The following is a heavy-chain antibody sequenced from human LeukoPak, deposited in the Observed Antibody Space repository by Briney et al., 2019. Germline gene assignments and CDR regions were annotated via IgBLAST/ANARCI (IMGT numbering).Heavy chain of an antibody. Sequence: ASVTVSCKTSGHSFTNYGISWVRQAPGQGLEWTGWISAYNGNRNYAQKFQGRVTMTTDTPTTTAYMELSSLRSEDTAVYYCARGDRPAMVRGVQIDYWGQGTLVTVSS. CDR2: ISAYNGNR. V-gene: IGHV1-18*01. D-gene: IGHD3-10*01. J-gene: IGHJ4*02. CDR3: ARGDRPAMVRGVQIDY. CDR1: GHSFTNYG.